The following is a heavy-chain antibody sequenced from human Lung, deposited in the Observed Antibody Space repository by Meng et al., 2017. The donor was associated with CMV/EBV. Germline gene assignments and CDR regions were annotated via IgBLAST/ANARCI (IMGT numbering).Heavy chain of an antibody. D-gene: IGHD5-18*01. V-gene: IGHV4-59*01. CDR3: ASSRYSYGYGYYGLDV. Sequence: SXTLSLXCTASGGSISSYYWSWIRQPPGKGLEWIGYIYYSGSTNYNPSLKSRVTISVDTSKNQFSLKLSSVTAADTAVYYCASSRYSYGYGYYGLDVWGQETTVTVSS. CDR2: IYYSGST. CDR1: GGSISSYY. J-gene: IGHJ6*02.